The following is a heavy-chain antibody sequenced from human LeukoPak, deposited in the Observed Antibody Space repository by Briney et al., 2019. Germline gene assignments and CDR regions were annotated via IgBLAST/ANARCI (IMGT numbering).Heavy chain of an antibody. CDR3: ARDNGSGEQKI. J-gene: IGHJ3*02. V-gene: IGHV4-59*01. D-gene: IGHD3-10*01. CDR1: GGSISSYY. CDR2: IYYSGST. Sequence: SETLSLTCTVSGGSISSYYWSWIRQPPGKGLEWIGYIYYSGSTNYNPSLKSRVTISVDTSKSQFSLKLSSVTAADTAVYYCARDNGSGEQKIWGQGTMVTVSS.